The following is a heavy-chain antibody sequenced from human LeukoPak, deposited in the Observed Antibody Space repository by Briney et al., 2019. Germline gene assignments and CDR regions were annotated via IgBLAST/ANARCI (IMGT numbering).Heavy chain of an antibody. V-gene: IGHV3-48*04. CDR1: GFTFSDYT. Sequence: GGSLRLSCVASGFTFSDYTMNWVRQAPGEGLEWISYIDISSSSTYYADSVKGRFTISRDNAKNSLYLQMSSLRAEDTALYYCARGPPLFDPWGQGTLVTVSS. CDR2: IDISSSST. CDR3: ARGPPLFDP. J-gene: IGHJ5*02.